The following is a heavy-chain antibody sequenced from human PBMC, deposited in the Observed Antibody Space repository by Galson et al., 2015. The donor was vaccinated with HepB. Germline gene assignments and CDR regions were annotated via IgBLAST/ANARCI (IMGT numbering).Heavy chain of an antibody. J-gene: IGHJ3*02. CDR1: GYTFTYRY. D-gene: IGHD2-15*01. CDR2: ITPFNGNT. CDR3: ASGLPRQYCSGGSCYSDAFDI. V-gene: IGHV1-45*02. Sequence: SVKVSCKASGYTFTYRYLHWVRQAPGQALEWMGWITPFNGNTNYAQKFQDRVTITRDRSMSTAYMELSSLRSEDTAMYYCASGLPRQYCSGGSCYSDAFDIWGQGTMVTVSS.